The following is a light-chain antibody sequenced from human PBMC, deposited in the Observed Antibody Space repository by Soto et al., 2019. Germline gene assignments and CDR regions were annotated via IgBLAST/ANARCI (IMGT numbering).Light chain of an antibody. CDR1: SSDVGGYNY. CDR3: CSFAGSYILNV. Sequence: QSALTQPRSVSGSPGQSVTISCTGTSSDVGGYNYVSWYQQHPGKAPKLMIYDVSKRPSGVPDRFSGSKSGNTASLTISGLQAEDEADYYCCSFAGSYILNVFGTGTKVTFL. V-gene: IGLV2-11*01. CDR2: DVS. J-gene: IGLJ1*01.